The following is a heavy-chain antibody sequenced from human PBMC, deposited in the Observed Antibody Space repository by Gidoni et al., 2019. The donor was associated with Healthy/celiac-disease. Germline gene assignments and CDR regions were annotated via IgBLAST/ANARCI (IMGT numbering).Heavy chain of an antibody. D-gene: IGHD6-19*01. CDR1: GFTFRSYA. CDR3: VKGKVAVAATYYFDY. J-gene: IGHJ4*02. V-gene: IGHV3-64D*06. CDR2: ISSNGGST. Sequence: EVQLVESGGGLVQPGGSLRLSCSASGFTFRSYAMHWVRQAPGKGLEYVSAISSNGGSTYYADSVKGRFTISRDNSKNTLYLQMSSLRAEDTAVYYCVKGKVAVAATYYFDYWGQGTLVTVSS.